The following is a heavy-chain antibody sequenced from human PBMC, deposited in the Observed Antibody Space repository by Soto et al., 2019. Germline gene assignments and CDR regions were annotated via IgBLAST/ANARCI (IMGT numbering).Heavy chain of an antibody. V-gene: IGHV1-18*01. CDR3: ARGRSRDY. CDR1: GYIFTSYG. Sequence: QAHLVQSGPEVKKPGASVKVSCKCSGYIFTSYGIAWVRQAPGQGLEWMGWISAHNGNTEYAQKFQGRVTVTRDTSTSAAYLELRRLRSDVTALYYCARGRSRDYWGQGALVTVSS. CDR2: ISAHNGNT. J-gene: IGHJ4*02.